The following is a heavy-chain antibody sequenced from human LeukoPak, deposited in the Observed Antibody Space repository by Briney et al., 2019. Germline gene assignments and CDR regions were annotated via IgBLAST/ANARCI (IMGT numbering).Heavy chain of an antibody. CDR2: INHSGST. D-gene: IGHD3-10*01. Sequence: PSETLSLTCAVYGGSFSGYYWSWIRQPPGKGLEWIGEINHSGSTNYNPSLKSRVSLSVDTSKKQFSLKLNSVTAADTAVYYCEGSGNYNAAFDIWGQGTMVTVSS. CDR1: GGSFSGYY. V-gene: IGHV4-34*01. CDR3: EGSGNYNAAFDI. J-gene: IGHJ3*02.